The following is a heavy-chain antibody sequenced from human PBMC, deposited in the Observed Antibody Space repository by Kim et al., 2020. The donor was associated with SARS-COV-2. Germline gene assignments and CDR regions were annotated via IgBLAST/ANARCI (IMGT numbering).Heavy chain of an antibody. V-gene: IGHV3-21*01. D-gene: IGHD5-18*01. CDR2: ISSSSSYI. CDR3: ARNSGYSYVGGKLDY. Sequence: GGSLRLSCAASGFTFSSYSMNWVRQAPGKGLEWVSSISSSSSYIYYADSVKGRFTISRDNAKNSLYLQMNSLRAEDTAVYYCARNSGYSYVGGKLDYWGQGTLVTVSS. CDR1: GFTFSSYS. J-gene: IGHJ4*02.